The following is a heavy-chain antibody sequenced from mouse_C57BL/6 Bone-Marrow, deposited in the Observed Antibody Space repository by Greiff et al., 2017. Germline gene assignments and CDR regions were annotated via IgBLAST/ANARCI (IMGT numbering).Heavy chain of an antibody. Sequence: EVKLLESGGGLVQPGGSLSLSCAASGFTFTDYYMSWVRQPPGKALEWLGFIRNKANGYTTEYSASVKGRFTISSDNSQSILYLQMNALRAEDSATYYCARYTPDGYYPYWGQGTTLTVSS. CDR2: IRNKANGYTT. D-gene: IGHD2-3*01. CDR3: ARYTPDGYYPY. J-gene: IGHJ2*01. V-gene: IGHV7-3*01. CDR1: GFTFTDYY.